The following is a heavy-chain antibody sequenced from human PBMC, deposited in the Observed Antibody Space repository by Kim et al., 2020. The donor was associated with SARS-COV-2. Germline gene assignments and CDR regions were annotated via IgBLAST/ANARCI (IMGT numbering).Heavy chain of an antibody. CDR3: ARVVVGYYYDSSGYSYYWYHDL. D-gene: IGHD3-22*01. CDR1: GFTFSSYW. CDR2: IKEDGSEK. J-gene: IGHJ2*01. Sequence: GGSLRLSCAASGFTFSSYWMNWVRQAPGKGLEWVANIKEDGSEKYYVDSVKGRFTISRDNAKNSLYLQMNSLRGEDTAVYYCARVVVGYYYDSSGYSYYWYHDLRGRGALVTASS. V-gene: IGHV3-7*03.